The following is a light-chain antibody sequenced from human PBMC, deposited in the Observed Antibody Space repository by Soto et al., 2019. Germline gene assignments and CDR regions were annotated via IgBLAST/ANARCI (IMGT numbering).Light chain of an antibody. V-gene: IGKV1-39*01. CDR2: GAS. J-gene: IGKJ2*01. Sequence: DIQMTQSPSSLSASVGDRVTITCRASQSISSSLNWYQQKPGKAPKLLTYGASSLQSGVPSRFSGSGSGTDFTLTISSLQPEDFATYYCQQSYSTPYTFGQETKLEIK. CDR3: QQSYSTPYT. CDR1: QSISSS.